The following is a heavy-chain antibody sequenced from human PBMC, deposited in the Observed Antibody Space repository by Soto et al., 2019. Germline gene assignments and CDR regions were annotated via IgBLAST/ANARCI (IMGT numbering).Heavy chain of an antibody. D-gene: IGHD2-15*01. CDR2: IYWDDDK. V-gene: IGHV2-5*02. CDR1: GFSLSTSGVG. Sequence: SGPTLVNPTQTLTLTCTFSGFSLSTSGVGVGWIRQPPGKALEWLALIYWDDDKRYSPSLKSRLTITKDTSKNQVVLTMTNMDPVDTATYYCAHSGCSGGSCYSDYYYYYYMDVWGKGTTVTVSS. J-gene: IGHJ6*03. CDR3: AHSGCSGGSCYSDYYYYYYMDV.